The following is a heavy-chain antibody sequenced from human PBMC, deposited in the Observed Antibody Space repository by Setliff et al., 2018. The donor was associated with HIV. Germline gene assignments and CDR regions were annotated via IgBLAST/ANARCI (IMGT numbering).Heavy chain of an antibody. CDR2: IYYSGST. D-gene: IGHD5-12*01. CDR1: GGSTSSGAYY. Sequence: SETLSLTCTVSGGSTSSGAYYWSWIRQHPGKGLEWIGYIYYSGSTYYNPSLKSRVTISVDTSKNQFSLKMSSVTAADTAVYYRAALLGDSGYVYDAFDMWGQGTMVTVSS. V-gene: IGHV4-31*03. CDR3: AALLGDSGYVYDAFDM. J-gene: IGHJ3*02.